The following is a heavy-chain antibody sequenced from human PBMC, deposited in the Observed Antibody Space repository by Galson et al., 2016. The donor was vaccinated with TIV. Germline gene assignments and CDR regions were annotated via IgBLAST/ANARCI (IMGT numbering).Heavy chain of an antibody. Sequence: SVKVSCKASGDTFSTYPFNWVRQAPGQGLEWVGGFIPLFGTANYAQKFQGRVTITADESTSTLYMEVSSLKSEDTAVYYCAKDRNTAMDTYHYYYGMDVRGQGTTVTVSS. D-gene: IGHD5-18*01. V-gene: IGHV1-69*13. CDR1: GDTFSTYP. CDR2: FIPLFGTA. CDR3: AKDRNTAMDTYHYYYGMDV. J-gene: IGHJ6*02.